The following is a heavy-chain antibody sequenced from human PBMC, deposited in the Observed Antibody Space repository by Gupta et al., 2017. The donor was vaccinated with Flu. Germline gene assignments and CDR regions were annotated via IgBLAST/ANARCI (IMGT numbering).Heavy chain of an antibody. CDR3: ARECPYEGRCYLEACVV. Sequence: QVQLVQSGAEMKGPGASVKVSCKASGYKFTDYYIHWVRQAPGQGLDWMGWINPNGGHGGTKEAQNFQDRVTMTMDKATNTVYMELISLRSDDTAVYYWARECPYEGRCYLEACVVWGPGTMVTVS. D-gene: IGHD2-15*01. CDR2: INPNGGHGGT. V-gene: IGHV1-2*02. J-gene: IGHJ3*01. CDR1: GYKFTDYY.